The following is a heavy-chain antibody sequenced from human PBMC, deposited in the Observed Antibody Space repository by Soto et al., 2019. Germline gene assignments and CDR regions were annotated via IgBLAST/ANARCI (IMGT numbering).Heavy chain of an antibody. CDR2: VNHRGGT. V-gene: IGHV4-34*02. CDR3: ARGLRSGYDYAAFES. CDR1: AGSFSGFD. J-gene: IGHJ3*02. Sequence: QVQLQQWGAGHLKPSETLSLTCAVSAGSFSGFDWTWLRQSPGRGLAWVGDVNHRGGTRYTSSLQGRLTLSVDTSTNQLSLKLRSVVAADMAVYYCARGLRSGYDYAAFESWSQGTQVTVSS. D-gene: IGHD3-22*01.